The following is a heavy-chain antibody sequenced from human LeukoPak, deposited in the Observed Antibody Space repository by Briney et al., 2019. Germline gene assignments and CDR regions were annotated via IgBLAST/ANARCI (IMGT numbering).Heavy chain of an antibody. J-gene: IGHJ4*02. D-gene: IGHD6-19*01. V-gene: IGHV5-51*01. Sequence: GESLKISFKGSGYRFASYWIGWVRQMPGKGLEWMGIIYPGDSDTRYSPSFQGQVTISADKSISTAYLQWSSLKASDTAMYYCARRGVIAVADPFDYWGQGTLVTVSS. CDR1: GYRFASYW. CDR3: ARRGVIAVADPFDY. CDR2: IYPGDSDT.